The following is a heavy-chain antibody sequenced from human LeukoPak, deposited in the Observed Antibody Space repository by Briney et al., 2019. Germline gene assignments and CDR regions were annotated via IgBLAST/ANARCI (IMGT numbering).Heavy chain of an antibody. CDR2: IYYTGST. J-gene: IGHJ4*02. D-gene: IGHD6-13*01. Sequence: PSETLSLTCAVSGASISSFFCNWVRQPPGKGLEWIGYIYYTGSTNYNPSLKSRVTISVDTSKNQFSLKLSSVTAADTPVYYCARQQLSQLYYFDNWGQGTLVTVSS. CDR3: ARQQLSQLYYFDN. CDR1: GASISSFF. V-gene: IGHV4-59*01.